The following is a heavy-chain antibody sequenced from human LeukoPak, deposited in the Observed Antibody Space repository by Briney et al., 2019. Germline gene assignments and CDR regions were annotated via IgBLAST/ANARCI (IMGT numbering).Heavy chain of an antibody. CDR2: ISWNSGSI. D-gene: IGHD2-2*02. CDR3: AKDLGYCSSTSCYIAEYYGMDV. V-gene: IGHV3-9*01. CDR1: GFTFDDYA. Sequence: GGSLRLSCAASGFTFDDYAMHWVRQAPGKGLEWVSGISWNSGSIGYADSVKGRFTISRDNAKNSLYLQMNSLRAEDTALYYCAKDLGYCSSTSCYIAEYYGMDVWGQGTTVTVSS. J-gene: IGHJ6*02.